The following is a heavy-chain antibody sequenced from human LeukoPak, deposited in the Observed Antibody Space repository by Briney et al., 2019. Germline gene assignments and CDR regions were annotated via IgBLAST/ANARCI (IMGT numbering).Heavy chain of an antibody. CDR1: GFTFSNYA. V-gene: IGHV3-23*01. D-gene: IGHD2-2*03. Sequence: GGSLRLSCAASGFTFSNYAMSWVRQAPGKGLEWVSAVSGTGGGTYYADSVKGRFTISRDNAKNTLYLQMNSLRAEDTAVYYCAKGGGYCTSTSCYFTTGYWGQGTLVTVSS. CDR2: VSGTGGGT. J-gene: IGHJ4*02. CDR3: AKGGGYCTSTSCYFTTGY.